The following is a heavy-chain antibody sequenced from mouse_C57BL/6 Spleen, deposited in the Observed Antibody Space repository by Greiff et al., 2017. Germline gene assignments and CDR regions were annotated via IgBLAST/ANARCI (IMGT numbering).Heavy chain of an antibody. J-gene: IGHJ3*01. CDR3: AREGDDYVFAY. V-gene: IGHV1-82*01. CDR1: GYAFSSSW. Sequence: QVQLKQSGPELVKPGASVKISCKASGYAFSSSWMNWVKQRPGKGLEGIGRIYPGDGDTNYNGKFKGKATLAADKSSSTAYMQLSSLTSEDSAVYFCAREGDDYVFAYWGQGTLVTVSA. CDR2: IYPGDGDT. D-gene: IGHD2-4*01.